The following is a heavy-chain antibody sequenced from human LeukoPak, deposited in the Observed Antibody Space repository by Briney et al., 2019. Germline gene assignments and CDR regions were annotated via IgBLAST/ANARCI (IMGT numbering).Heavy chain of an antibody. CDR3: ARDARQQLVERFDY. CDR2: ISSSGSTI. J-gene: IGHJ4*02. CDR1: GFTFSSYG. V-gene: IGHV3-48*04. D-gene: IGHD6-13*01. Sequence: GGSPRLSCAASGFTFSSYGMHWVRQAPGKGLEWVSYISSSGSTIYYADSVKGRFTISRDNAKNSLYLQMNSLRAEDTAVYYCARDARQQLVERFDYWGQGTLVTVSS.